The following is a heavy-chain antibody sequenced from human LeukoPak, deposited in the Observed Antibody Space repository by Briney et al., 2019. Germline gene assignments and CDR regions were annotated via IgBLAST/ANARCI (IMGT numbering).Heavy chain of an antibody. Sequence: SETLSLTCTVSGGSISSFYWSWIRQPPGKGLEWIGYIYYSGSTNYNPSLKSRVTISVDTSKNQFSLKLSSVTAADTAVYYCARHGTSGTNLNWFDPWGQGTLVSVSS. CDR2: IYYSGST. CDR1: GGSISSFY. CDR3: ARHGTSGTNLNWFDP. V-gene: IGHV4-59*01. D-gene: IGHD1-1*01. J-gene: IGHJ5*02.